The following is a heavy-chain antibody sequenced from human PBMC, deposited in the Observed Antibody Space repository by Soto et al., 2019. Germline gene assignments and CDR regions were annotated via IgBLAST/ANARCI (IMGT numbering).Heavy chain of an antibody. D-gene: IGHD3-3*01. CDR2: INHTGGT. CDR3: APRITVFGLLIPPFDP. Sequence: PSETLSLTCAVYGGSVNGYYWNWIRQPPGKVLEWIGDINHTGGTHYNPSLNSRVTMSVDPSKNQFSLMFSSVTAAETAIYSCAPRITVFGLLIPPFDPWGQGTQVTVSS. V-gene: IGHV4-34*01. CDR1: GGSVNGYY. J-gene: IGHJ5*02.